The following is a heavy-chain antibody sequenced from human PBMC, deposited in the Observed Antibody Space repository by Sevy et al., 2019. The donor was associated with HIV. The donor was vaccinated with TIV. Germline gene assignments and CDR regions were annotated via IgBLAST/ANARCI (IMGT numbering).Heavy chain of an antibody. Sequence: GGSLRLSCAASGFPFSSYAMDWVRQAPGKGLEWVSTISGSRETEYYADSVKGRFTISRDQSKNTVFLQMNSLRGDDTAVYYCAKRGNGWYELDYWCRGTLVTVSS. CDR3: AKRGNGWYELDY. V-gene: IGHV3-23*01. CDR2: ISGSRETE. D-gene: IGHD6-19*01. CDR1: GFPFSSYA. J-gene: IGHJ4*02.